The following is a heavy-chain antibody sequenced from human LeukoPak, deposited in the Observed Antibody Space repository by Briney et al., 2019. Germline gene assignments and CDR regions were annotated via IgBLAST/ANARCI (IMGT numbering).Heavy chain of an antibody. CDR1: GGSFSGYY. Sequence: SETLSLTCAVYGGSFSGYYWSWIRQPPGKGLEWIGEINHSGSTNYNPSLKSRVTISVDTSKNQFSLKLSSVTAADTAVHYCARGRLRFALGQAYYFDYWGQGTLVTVSS. D-gene: IGHD3-10*01. J-gene: IGHJ4*02. CDR3: ARGRLRFALGQAYYFDY. V-gene: IGHV4-34*01. CDR2: INHSGST.